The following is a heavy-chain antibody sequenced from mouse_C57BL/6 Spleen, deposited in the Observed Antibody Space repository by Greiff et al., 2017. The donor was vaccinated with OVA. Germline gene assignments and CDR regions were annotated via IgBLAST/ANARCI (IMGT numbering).Heavy chain of an antibody. J-gene: IGHJ3*01. CDR1: GYTFTSYW. CDR3: AIYGSSAWFAY. V-gene: IGHV1-55*01. Sequence: VQLQQSGAELVKPGASVKMSCKASGYTFTSYWITWVKQRPGQGLEWIGDIYPGSGSTNYNEKFKSKATLTVDTSSSTAYMQRSSLTSEDSAVYYCAIYGSSAWFAYWGQGTLVTVSA. CDR2: IYPGSGST. D-gene: IGHD1-1*01.